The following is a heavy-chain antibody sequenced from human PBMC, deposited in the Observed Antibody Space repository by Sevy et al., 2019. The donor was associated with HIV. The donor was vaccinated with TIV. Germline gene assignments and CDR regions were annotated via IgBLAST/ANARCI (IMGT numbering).Heavy chain of an antibody. V-gene: IGHV4-61*01. J-gene: IGHJ4*01. CDR3: ARDSGNYPYYFDS. Sequence: SETLSLTWTVSGGSISGGNYFWSWIRQSPGKGLEWIGYIHYSGTTNYNPSLKSRVTISVDTSKNQFSLKLRSVTAADTAVYYGARDSGNYPYYFDSWGQGTLVTVSS. CDR2: IHYSGTT. CDR1: GGSISGGNYF. D-gene: IGHD1-26*01.